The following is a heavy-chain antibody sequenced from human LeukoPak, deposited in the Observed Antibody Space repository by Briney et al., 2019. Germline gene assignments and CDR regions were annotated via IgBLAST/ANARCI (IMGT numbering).Heavy chain of an antibody. CDR1: GFTFSSYD. CDR2: IRYDGSKK. CDR3: PKRSPRPNYCSIDF. Sequence: PGGSLRLSCAASGFTFSSYDMHWVRQVPGKGLEWVAFIRYDGSKKYYADSVKGRFTISRDNSKNTLYLQMNSLRAKDMAVYYCPKRSPRPNYCSIDFWGKGTTVTISS. V-gene: IGHV3-30*02. J-gene: IGHJ6*03.